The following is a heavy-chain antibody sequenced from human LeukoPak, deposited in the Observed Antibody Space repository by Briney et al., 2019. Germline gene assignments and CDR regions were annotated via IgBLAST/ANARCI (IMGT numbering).Heavy chain of an antibody. J-gene: IGHJ6*04. Sequence: GGSLRLSCVASGFTSRAFWMSWVRRAPGKGREGVANIKKDGSEKEYVDSVKGGFNICRDNEKNSVYVKMESLRAEDTAVYYCATFAGVVPGGLLLWGKGTTVIVSS. D-gene: IGHD2-2*01. V-gene: IGHV3-7*01. CDR2: IKKDGSEK. CDR1: GFTSRAFW. CDR3: ATFAGVVPGGLLL.